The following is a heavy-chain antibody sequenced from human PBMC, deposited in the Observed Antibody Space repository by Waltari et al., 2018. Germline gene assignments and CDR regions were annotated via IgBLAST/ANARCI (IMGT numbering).Heavy chain of an antibody. J-gene: IGHJ5*02. V-gene: IGHV1-18*01. CDR1: GYIFRRYG. CDR3: ARDRAVLAVAAQGNWFDP. D-gene: IGHD6-19*01. Sequence: QVQLVQSGTEVKIPGASVNVSCKASGYIFRRYGINWVRQAPGQGLEWLGWISAYNGNTNYAQKFQGRVTMTTDTSTSTAYMELRSLRSEDTAVYYCARDRAVLAVAAQGNWFDPWGQGTLVTVSS. CDR2: ISAYNGNT.